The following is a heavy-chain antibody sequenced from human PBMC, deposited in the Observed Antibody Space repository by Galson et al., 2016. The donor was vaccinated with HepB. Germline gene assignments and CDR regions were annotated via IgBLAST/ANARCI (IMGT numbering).Heavy chain of an antibody. D-gene: IGHD6-13*01. V-gene: IGHV4-34*01. J-gene: IGHJ4*02. CDR2: INHSGST. CDR1: GGSFSGYY. Sequence: SETLSLTCVVYGGSFSGYYWSWIRQPPGKGLEWIGEINHSGSTNYNPSLKSRVTISVDTSKNQFSLKLNSVTAADTAVYYCAKDKRGHSSAWYWYFDYLGPGTLVSVSS. CDR3: AKDKRGHSSAWYWYFDY.